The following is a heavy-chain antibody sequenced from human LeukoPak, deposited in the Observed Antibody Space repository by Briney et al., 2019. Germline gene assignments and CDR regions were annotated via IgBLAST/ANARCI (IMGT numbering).Heavy chain of an antibody. CDR3: ARERILAAGSLDY. CDR1: GGTFSSYA. Sequence: SVKVSCKASGGTFSSYAISWVRQAPRQGLEWMGGIIPIFGTANYAQKFQGRVTITTDESTSTAYMELSSLRSEDTAVYYCARERILAAGSLDYWGQGTLVTVSS. J-gene: IGHJ4*02. D-gene: IGHD6-13*01. V-gene: IGHV1-69*05. CDR2: IIPIFGTA.